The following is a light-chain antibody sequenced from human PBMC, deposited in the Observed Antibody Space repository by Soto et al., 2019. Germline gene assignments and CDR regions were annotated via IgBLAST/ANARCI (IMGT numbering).Light chain of an antibody. J-gene: IGLJ1*01. CDR3: ISYAGSNNLYV. CDR2: EVS. CDR1: SSDVGGYNY. V-gene: IGLV2-8*01. Sequence: QSALTQPPSASGSPGQSVTISCTGTSSDVGGYNYVSWYQQHPGKAPKLMIYEVSKRPSGVPDRFSGSKSGNTASLTVSGLQAEEEADYYCISYAGSNNLYVFGTGTKLTVL.